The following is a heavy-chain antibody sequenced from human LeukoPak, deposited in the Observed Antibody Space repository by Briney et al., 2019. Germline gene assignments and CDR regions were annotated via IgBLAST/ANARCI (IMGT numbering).Heavy chain of an antibody. CDR1: GDTFTNYD. V-gene: IGHV1-8*01. CDR2: MSPSSGHT. Sequence: SVKVSCKASGDTFTNYDINWVRKATGQGLDWMGWMSPSSGHTGYAQKFQGRVTMTRSTSISTAYMELSSLRSEDTAVYYCARGPPNWGFDYWGQGTLVTVSS. CDR3: ARGPPNWGFDY. J-gene: IGHJ4*02. D-gene: IGHD7-27*01.